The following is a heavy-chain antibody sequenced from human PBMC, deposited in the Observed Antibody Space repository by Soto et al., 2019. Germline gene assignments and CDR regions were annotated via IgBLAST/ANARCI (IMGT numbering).Heavy chain of an antibody. D-gene: IGHD1-1*01. Sequence: EVQLVESGGGLVQPGGSLRLSCAASGFIFSDYYVDWVRQAPGKGLEWVGRSRNKANSYTTEYAASVKGRFTLSRDDSKNSVHLQMTSLKIEDTAGYFCIRPMTGATRGFDYWGQGTLVTVSS. J-gene: IGHJ4*02. CDR1: GFIFSDYY. V-gene: IGHV3-72*01. CDR2: SRNKANSYTT. CDR3: IRPMTGATRGFDY.